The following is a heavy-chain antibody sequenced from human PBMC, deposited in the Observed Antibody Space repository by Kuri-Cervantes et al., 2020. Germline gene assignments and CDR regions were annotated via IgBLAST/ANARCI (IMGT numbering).Heavy chain of an antibody. CDR2: ITSSSNAI. V-gene: IGHV3-48*01. CDR3: ARAGYYGSGDNWFDP. Sequence: GESLKISCAASGFAFIDYSLNWIRQAPGMGLEWVSSITSSSNAIYSEDSVKGRFTISRDNSKNTLYLQMNSLRVEDTAVYYCARAGYYGSGDNWFDPWGQGTLVTVSS. D-gene: IGHD3-10*01. J-gene: IGHJ5*02. CDR1: GFAFIDYS.